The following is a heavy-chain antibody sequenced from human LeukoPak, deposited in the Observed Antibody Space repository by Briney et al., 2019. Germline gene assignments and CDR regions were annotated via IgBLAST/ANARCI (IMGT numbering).Heavy chain of an antibody. CDR1: GGSFSGYY. D-gene: IGHD1-26*01. Sequence: SETLSLTCAVYGGSFSGYYWSWIRQPPGKGLEWIGEINHSGSTNYSPSSKSRVTISVHTTRNRFSLKLSSVTAADTAVYYCARRRDLYSGSYYPFDYWGQGTLVTVSS. CDR3: ARRRDLYSGSYYPFDY. CDR2: INHSGST. V-gene: IGHV4-34*01. J-gene: IGHJ4*02.